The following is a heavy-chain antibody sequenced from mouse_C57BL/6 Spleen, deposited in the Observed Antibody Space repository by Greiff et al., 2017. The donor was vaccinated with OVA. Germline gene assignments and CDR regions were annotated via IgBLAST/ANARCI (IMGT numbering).Heavy chain of an antibody. J-gene: IGHJ3*01. V-gene: IGHV5-4*01. Sequence: EVKLVESGGGLVKPGGSLKLSCAASGFTFSSYAMSWVRQTPEKRLEWVATISDGGSYTYYPDNVKGRFTISRDNAKNNLYLQMSHLKSEDTAMYYCARDYYGSSGWFAYWGQGTLVTVSA. CDR1: GFTFSSYA. D-gene: IGHD1-1*01. CDR3: ARDYYGSSGWFAY. CDR2: ISDGGSYT.